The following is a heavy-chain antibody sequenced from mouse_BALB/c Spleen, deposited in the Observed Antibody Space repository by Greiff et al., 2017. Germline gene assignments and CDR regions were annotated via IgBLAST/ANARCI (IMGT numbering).Heavy chain of an antibody. J-gene: IGHJ4*01. CDR1: GYTFTSYW. Sequence: QVQLQQSGAELARPGASVKLSCKASGYTFTSYWMQWVKQRPGQGLEWIGAIYPGDGDTRYTQKFKGKATLTADKSSSTAYMQLSSLASEDSAVYYCASPLYYGSSGAMDYWGQGTSVTVSS. CDR2: IYPGDGDT. D-gene: IGHD1-1*01. CDR3: ASPLYYGSSGAMDY. V-gene: IGHV1-87*01.